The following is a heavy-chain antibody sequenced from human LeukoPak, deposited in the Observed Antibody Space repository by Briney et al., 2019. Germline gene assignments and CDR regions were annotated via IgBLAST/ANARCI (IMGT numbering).Heavy chain of an antibody. J-gene: IGHJ6*03. Sequence: PGESLRLSCAASGFTFSNYSMNWVRQAPGKGLEWVSSISSSSSYIYYADSVKGRFTISRDNSKNTLYLQMNSLRAEDTAVYYCAKAAPITMVREGHYYYMDVWGKGTTVTISS. D-gene: IGHD3-10*01. CDR2: ISSSSSYI. CDR3: AKAAPITMVREGHYYYMDV. V-gene: IGHV3-21*04. CDR1: GFTFSNYS.